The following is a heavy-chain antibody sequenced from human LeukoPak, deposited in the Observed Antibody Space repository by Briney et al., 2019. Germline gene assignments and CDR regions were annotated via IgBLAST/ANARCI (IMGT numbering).Heavy chain of an antibody. Sequence: PGGSLRLSCAASGFAVSSNYISWVRQAPGKGLEWVSIIYSDGSTFHAESVKGRFTMSRENSKNTLDLQMNSLSTEDTAVYFCARDRHRYRGINGDGDAFDIWGQGTMVTVSS. CDR3: ARDRHRYRGINGDGDAFDI. D-gene: IGHD5-12*01. J-gene: IGHJ3*02. CDR2: IYSDGST. V-gene: IGHV3-53*01. CDR1: GFAVSSNY.